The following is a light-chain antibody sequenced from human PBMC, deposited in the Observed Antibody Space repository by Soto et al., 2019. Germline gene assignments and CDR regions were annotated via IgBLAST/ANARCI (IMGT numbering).Light chain of an antibody. CDR3: QQFIAYPHT. CDR2: DAS. Sequence: IQLTQSPSSLSASVGDRVTITCRASQGITTALAWYQQTPGKPPKVLIYDASTLESGVPSRFSGSGSGTYVTLTISSLQPEDFATYFCQQFIAYPHTFGQGTKLEIK. CDR1: QGITTA. V-gene: IGKV1-13*02. J-gene: IGKJ2*01.